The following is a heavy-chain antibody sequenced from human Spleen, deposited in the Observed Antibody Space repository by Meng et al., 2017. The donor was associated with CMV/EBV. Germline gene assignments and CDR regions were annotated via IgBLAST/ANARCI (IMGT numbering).Heavy chain of an antibody. CDR3: ARDLRRRLGDFPTLDY. CDR2: ISSSSSYI. D-gene: IGHD3-16*01. V-gene: IGHV3-21*01. Sequence: GGSLRLSCAASGFTFSSYSMNWVRQAPGKGLEWVSSISSSSSYIYYADSVKGRFTISRDNAKNSLYLQMKSLTAEDTAVYYCARDLRRRLGDFPTLDYWGQGTLVTVSS. CDR1: GFTFSSYS. J-gene: IGHJ4*02.